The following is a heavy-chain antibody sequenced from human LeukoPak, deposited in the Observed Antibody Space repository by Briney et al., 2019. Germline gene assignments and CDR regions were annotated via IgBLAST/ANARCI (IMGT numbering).Heavy chain of an antibody. D-gene: IGHD1-26*01. CDR2: ISLRGLA. Sequence: TASETLSLTCGVSGGSISGTNWWSWVRQPPGQGLEWIGEISLRGLANYNPSLRSRLTMSLDESKNQVSLNLTSVTAADTAVYYCSRESGPFSPFGFWGQGTLVSVHS. CDR3: SRESGPFSPFGF. J-gene: IGHJ4*02. V-gene: IGHV4-4*02. CDR1: GGSISGTNW.